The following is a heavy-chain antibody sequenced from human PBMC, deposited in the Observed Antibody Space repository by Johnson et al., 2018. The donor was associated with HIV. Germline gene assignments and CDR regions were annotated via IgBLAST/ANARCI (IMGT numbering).Heavy chain of an antibody. D-gene: IGHD2-21*02. CDR1: GLTFRSYG. CDR2: IWYDGSNK. CDR3: ARESIRGDKAFDI. Sequence: QVQLVESGGGVVQPGRSLRLSCAASGLTFRSYGMHWVRQAPGKGLEWVAVIWYDGSNKYYADSVKGRFTISRDNSKNTLYLQMNSLRAEDTAVYYCARESIRGDKAFDIWGQGTMVTVSS. V-gene: IGHV3-33*01. J-gene: IGHJ3*02.